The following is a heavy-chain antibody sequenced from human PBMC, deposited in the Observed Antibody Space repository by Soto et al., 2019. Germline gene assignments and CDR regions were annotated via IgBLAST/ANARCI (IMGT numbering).Heavy chain of an antibody. CDR1: GFTFSASA. D-gene: IGHD2-15*01. CDR2: IRSNGRT. V-gene: IGHV3-73*02. J-gene: IGHJ4*02. Sequence: EVQLVESGGGLVQPGGSLELSCAASGFTFSASAMHWVRQASGKGLEWVGRIRSNGRTAYDASMQGRLTISRYDSKKTAYRQVNSVKTDDTAVYYCARLDWSGGSFYPDYLEHWGQGALVTVSA. CDR3: ARLDWSGGSFYPDYLEH.